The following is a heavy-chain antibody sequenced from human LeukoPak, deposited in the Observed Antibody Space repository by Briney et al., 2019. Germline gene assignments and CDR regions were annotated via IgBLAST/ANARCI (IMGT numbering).Heavy chain of an antibody. D-gene: IGHD1/OR15-1a*01. Sequence: SETLSLTCAVYGGSFSGYYWSWIRQPPGKGLEWFGEINHSGVINYNPSLESRVTISADTSKNQFSLKLSSVTAADTAVYYCAREEYEHFDYWGQGTLVTVSS. CDR1: GGSFSGYY. CDR3: AREEYEHFDY. J-gene: IGHJ4*02. V-gene: IGHV4-34*01. CDR2: INHSGVI.